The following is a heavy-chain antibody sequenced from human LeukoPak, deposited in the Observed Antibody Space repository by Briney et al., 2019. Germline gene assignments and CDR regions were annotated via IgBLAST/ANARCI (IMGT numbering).Heavy chain of an antibody. CDR2: IIPIFGTA. Sequence: GSSVKVFCKASGGTFSSYAISWVRQAPGQGLEWMGGIIPIFGTANYAQKFQGRVTITADESTSTAYMELSSLRSEDTAVYYCARGPLGVPSYYDFWSGYRAGYYYYYMDVWGKGTTLTVSS. V-gene: IGHV1-69*01. D-gene: IGHD3-3*01. CDR1: GGTFSSYA. J-gene: IGHJ6*03. CDR3: ARGPLGVPSYYDFWSGYRAGYYYYYMDV.